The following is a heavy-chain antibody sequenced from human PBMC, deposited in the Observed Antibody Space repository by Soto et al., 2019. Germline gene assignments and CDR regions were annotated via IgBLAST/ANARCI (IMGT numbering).Heavy chain of an antibody. V-gene: IGHV3-23*01. CDR3: AKALLGLTFGGVISSDY. CDR2: ISGSGGST. J-gene: IGHJ4*02. CDR1: GFTFSSYA. Sequence: EVQLLESGGGLVQPGGSLRLSCAASGFTFSSYAMSWVRQAPGKGLEWVSAISGSGGSTYYADSVKGRFTISRDNSKNTLYLQMNSLRAEDTAVYYCAKALLGLTFGGVISSDYWGQGTLVTVSS. D-gene: IGHD3-16*02.